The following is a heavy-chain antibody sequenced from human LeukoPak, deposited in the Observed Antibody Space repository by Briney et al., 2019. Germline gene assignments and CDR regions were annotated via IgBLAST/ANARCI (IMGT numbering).Heavy chain of an antibody. CDR3: ARDLDGYNFLDY. D-gene: IGHD5-24*01. V-gene: IGHV4-61*08. CDR1: GGSISSGDYY. CDR2: IYNSGST. J-gene: IGHJ4*01. Sequence: SETLSLTCTVSGGSISSGDYYWSWIRQPPGKGLEWIGYIYNSGSTDYNPSLKSRVTISIDMSKNQFSLKLSSVTAADTAVYYCARDLDGYNFLDYWGHGTLVTVSS.